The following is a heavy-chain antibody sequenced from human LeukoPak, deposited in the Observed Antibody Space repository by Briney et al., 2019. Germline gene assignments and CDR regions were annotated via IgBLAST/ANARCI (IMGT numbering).Heavy chain of an antibody. CDR1: GGSISSYY. Sequence: SETLSLTCTVSGGSISSYYWSWIRQPAGKGLEWIGRIYTTVGTNYNPSLKSRVTISIDKSKNQFSLKLSSVTAADTAVYYCARGDTVATGLYDYWGQGTLVTVSS. CDR3: ARGDTVATGLYDY. CDR2: IYTTVGT. V-gene: IGHV4-4*07. D-gene: IGHD5-12*01. J-gene: IGHJ4*02.